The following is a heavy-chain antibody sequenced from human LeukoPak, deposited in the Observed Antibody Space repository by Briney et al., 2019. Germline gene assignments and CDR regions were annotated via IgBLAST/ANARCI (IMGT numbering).Heavy chain of an antibody. J-gene: IGHJ6*03. Sequence: GGSLRLSCAASGFTFDDYGMSWVRQAPGKGLEWVSGINWNGGSTGYADSVKGRFTISRDNAKNSLYLQMNSLRAEDTALYYCARINDYGDYVVPPTPYYYYYMDVWGKGTTVTVSS. CDR3: ARINDYGDYVVPPTPYYYYYMDV. D-gene: IGHD4-17*01. CDR2: INWNGGST. V-gene: IGHV3-20*04. CDR1: GFTFDDYG.